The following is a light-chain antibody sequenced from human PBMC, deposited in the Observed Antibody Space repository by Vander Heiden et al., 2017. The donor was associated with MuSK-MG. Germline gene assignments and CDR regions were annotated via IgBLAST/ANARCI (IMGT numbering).Light chain of an antibody. CDR2: AAS. J-gene: IGKJ5*01. CDR3: QQSDSTPIT. CDR1: QSISSY. V-gene: IGKV1-39*01. Sequence: DIQMTQSPSSLSASVGDRVTITCRASQSISSYLNWYQQKPGKAPKLLIYAASSLQSGVPSRFSGRGSATDFTLTISSLQPEDFATYSCQQSDSTPITFGQGTRMEIK.